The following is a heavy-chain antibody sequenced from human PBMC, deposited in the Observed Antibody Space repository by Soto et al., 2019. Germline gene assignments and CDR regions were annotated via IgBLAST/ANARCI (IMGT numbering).Heavy chain of an antibody. CDR2: IYYSGST. D-gene: IGHD6-19*01. Sequence: SETLSLTCTVSGGSISSSSYYWGWIRQPPGKGLEWIGSIYYSGSTYYNPSLKSRVTISVDTSKNQFSLKLSSVTAADTAVYYCAGGLSIAVAGTRVDYWGQGTLVTVSS. CDR3: AGGLSIAVAGTRVDY. J-gene: IGHJ4*02. V-gene: IGHV4-39*01. CDR1: GGSISSSSYY.